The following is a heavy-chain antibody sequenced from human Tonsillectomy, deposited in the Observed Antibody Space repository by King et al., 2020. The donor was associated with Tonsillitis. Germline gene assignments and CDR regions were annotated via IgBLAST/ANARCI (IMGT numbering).Heavy chain of an antibody. CDR3: AAPAKGEWYDILTGYYPPYYYAMDV. D-gene: IGHD3-9*01. V-gene: IGHV3-30*03. CDR1: GFTFSNYG. CDR2: ISYDGSNK. Sequence: VQLVESGGGVVQPGRSLRLSYAASGFTFSNYGMHWVRQAPGKGLEWVAIISYDGSNKYYADSVKGRFTISRDNSKNTLYLQMNSLRAEDTAVYYCAAPAKGEWYDILTGYYPPYYYAMDVWVQGTTVTVSS. J-gene: IGHJ6*02.